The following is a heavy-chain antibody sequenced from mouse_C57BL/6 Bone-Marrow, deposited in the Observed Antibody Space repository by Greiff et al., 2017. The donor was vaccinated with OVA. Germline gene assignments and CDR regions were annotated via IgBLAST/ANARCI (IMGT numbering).Heavy chain of an antibody. CDR2: IHPSDSDT. V-gene: IGHV1-74*01. CDR3: AICPLYGNYDWYFDV. D-gene: IGHD2-1*01. CDR1: GYTFTSYW. J-gene: IGHJ1*03. Sequence: QVQLQQPGAELVKPGASVKVSCKASGYTFTSYWMHWVKQRPGQGLEWIGSIHPSDSDTNYNQKFKGKATLTVDKSSSTAYMQLSSLTSEDSAVYYCAICPLYGNYDWYFDVWGTGTTVTVSS.